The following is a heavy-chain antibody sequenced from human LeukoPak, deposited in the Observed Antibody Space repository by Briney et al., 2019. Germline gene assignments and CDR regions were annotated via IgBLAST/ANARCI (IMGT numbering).Heavy chain of an antibody. D-gene: IGHD1-26*01. V-gene: IGHV3-7*05. J-gene: IGHJ4*02. Sequence: GGSLRLSCAASGFTFSSSWMSWVRQAPGKGLEWVANIKEDGSEKYYVDSVKGRFTISRDNAKNSLCLQMNSLRAEDTAIYYCVRSGGYWGQGTLVTVSS. CDR1: GFTFSSSW. CDR2: IKEDGSEK. CDR3: VRSGGY.